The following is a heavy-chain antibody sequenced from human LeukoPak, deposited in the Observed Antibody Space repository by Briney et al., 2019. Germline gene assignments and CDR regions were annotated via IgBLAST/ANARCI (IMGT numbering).Heavy chain of an antibody. CDR2: ISGSGGST. CDR1: GFTFSSYA. J-gene: IGHJ4*02. Sequence: GGSLRLSCAASGFTFSSYAMSWVRQAPGKGPEWVSAISGSGGSTYYADSVKGRFTISRDNSKNTVYLQMNSLRAEDTAVYYCAKGRYYPKDFFDYWGQGTLVTVSS. D-gene: IGHD3-10*01. CDR3: AKGRYYPKDFFDY. V-gene: IGHV3-23*01.